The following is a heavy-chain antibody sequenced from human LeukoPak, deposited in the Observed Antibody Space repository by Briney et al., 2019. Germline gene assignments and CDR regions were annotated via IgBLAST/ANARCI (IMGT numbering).Heavy chain of an antibody. CDR1: GYTFTGYY. D-gene: IGHD3-16*02. CDR2: INPNSGGT. Sequence: ASVKVSCKASGYTFTGYYMHWVRQAPGQGLEWMGRINPNSGGTNYAQKFQGRATMTRDTSISTAYMELSRLRSDDTAVYYCARERHDYVWGSYRYSIDYWGQGTLVTVSS. J-gene: IGHJ4*02. V-gene: IGHV1-2*06. CDR3: ARERHDYVWGSYRYSIDY.